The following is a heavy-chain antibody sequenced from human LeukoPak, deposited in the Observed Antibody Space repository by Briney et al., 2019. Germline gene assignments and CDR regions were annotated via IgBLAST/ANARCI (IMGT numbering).Heavy chain of an antibody. CDR1: GFTFSSYS. J-gene: IGHJ3*02. CDR3: ARLRPGIAVAPHAAFDI. D-gene: IGHD6-19*01. Sequence: KSGGSLRLSCAASGFTFSSYSMNRVRQAPGKGLEWVSSISSSSSYIYYADSVKGRFTISRDNAKNSLYLQMNSLRAEDTAVYYCARLRPGIAVAPHAAFDIWGQGTMVTVSS. V-gene: IGHV3-21*01. CDR2: ISSSSSYI.